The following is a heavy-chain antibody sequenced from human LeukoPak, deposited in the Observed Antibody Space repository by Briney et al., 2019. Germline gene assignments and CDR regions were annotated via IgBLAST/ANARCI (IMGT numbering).Heavy chain of an antibody. CDR3: ARFRSYGASSFDY. CDR2: IKSKTDGGTT. V-gene: IGHV3-15*01. CDR1: GFTFSSYA. J-gene: IGHJ4*02. D-gene: IGHD4-17*01. Sequence: GGSLRLSCAASGFTFSSYAMSWVRQAPGKGLEWVGRIKSKTDGGTTDYAAPVKGRFAISRDDSKNTLYLQMNSLKTEDTAVYYCARFRSYGASSFDYWGQGTLVTVSS.